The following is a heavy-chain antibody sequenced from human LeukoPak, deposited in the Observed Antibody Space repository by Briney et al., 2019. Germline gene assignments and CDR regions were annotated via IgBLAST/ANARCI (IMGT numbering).Heavy chain of an antibody. J-gene: IGHJ4*02. Sequence: PSETLSLTCTVSDGSINDYFWSWIRQPPGKGLEYLGYVYFSGSAYYNPSLKSRVTISEDTSKNQFSLKLSSVTAADTAVYYCARSATVATGYFDYWGQGTLVTVSS. D-gene: IGHD4-17*01. V-gene: IGHV4-59*12. CDR1: DGSINDYF. CDR2: VYFSGSA. CDR3: ARSATVATGYFDY.